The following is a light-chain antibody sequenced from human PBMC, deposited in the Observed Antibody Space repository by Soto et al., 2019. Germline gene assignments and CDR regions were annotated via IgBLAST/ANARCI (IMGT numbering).Light chain of an antibody. CDR2: DVS. CDR1: SSDVGGYNY. J-gene: IGLJ1*01. Sequence: QSALTQPASVSGSPGQSITISYTGTSSDVGGYNYVSWYQQHPGKAPKLMIYDVSNRPSGVSNRFSGSKSGNTASLTISGLQAEDEADYYCSSYTSSSTALYVFGTGTKLTVL. V-gene: IGLV2-14*01. CDR3: SSYTSSSTALYV.